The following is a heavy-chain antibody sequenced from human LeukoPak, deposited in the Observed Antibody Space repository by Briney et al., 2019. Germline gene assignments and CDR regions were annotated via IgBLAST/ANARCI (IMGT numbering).Heavy chain of an antibody. CDR2: VYPNRGNS. V-gene: IGHV1-8*01. CDR1: GYTFSEYD. D-gene: IGHD1-26*01. J-gene: IGHJ6*03. Sequence: GASETVSRKDSGYTFSEYDIYWVRQDTGQRLEGMGWVYPNRGNSGYAQNFQGRVTMTRNTSISTAYMELSSLRSEDTAVYYCARALAWGGSSYSYYYMDVWDQGTTVTVSS. CDR3: ARALAWGGSSYSYYYMDV.